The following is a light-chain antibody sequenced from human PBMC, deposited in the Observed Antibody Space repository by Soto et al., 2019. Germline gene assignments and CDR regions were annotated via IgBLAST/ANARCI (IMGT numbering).Light chain of an antibody. CDR3: QQYGSSPPNT. CDR1: QSVSGSY. J-gene: IGKJ2*01. Sequence: EIVLTQSPGTLSLSPGERATLSCRASQSVSGSYLAWYQQKPGQAPRLLIYGASGRATGIPDRFSGSGSGTDFTLTITRLEPEDFAVYYCQQYGSSPPNTFGQGTQLEIK. V-gene: IGKV3-20*01. CDR2: GAS.